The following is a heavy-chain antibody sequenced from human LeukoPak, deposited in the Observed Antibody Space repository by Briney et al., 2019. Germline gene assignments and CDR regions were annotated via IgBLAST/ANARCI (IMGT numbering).Heavy chain of an antibody. D-gene: IGHD3-10*01. V-gene: IGHV3-23*01. CDR2: ISGSGGST. Sequence: GGSQRLSRAASGFTFSSYAMSWVRQAPGKGLEWVSAISGSGGSTYYADSVKGRFTISRDNSKNTLYLQMNSLRAEDTAVYYCAKWLGGWFLSSMYYFDYWGQGTLVTVSS. CDR1: GFTFSSYA. CDR3: AKWLGGWFLSSMYYFDY. J-gene: IGHJ4*02.